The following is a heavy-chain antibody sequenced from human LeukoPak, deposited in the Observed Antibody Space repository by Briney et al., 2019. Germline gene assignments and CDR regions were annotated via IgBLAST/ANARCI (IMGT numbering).Heavy chain of an antibody. Sequence: GASVKVSCKASGYTFTSYGISWVRQAPGQGLEWMGCVNPNSGDTNYAQKLQGSVTMTRDTSISTVYMELSRLRSDDTAVYYCARASGSYWWFDSWGQGTLVTVSS. CDR2: VNPNSGDT. CDR3: ARASGSYWWFDS. CDR1: GYTFTSYG. V-gene: IGHV1-2*02. D-gene: IGHD1-26*01. J-gene: IGHJ5*01.